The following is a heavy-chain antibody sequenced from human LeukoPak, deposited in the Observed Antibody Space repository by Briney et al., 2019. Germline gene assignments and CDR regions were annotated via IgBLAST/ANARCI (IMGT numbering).Heavy chain of an antibody. Sequence: ASVKVSCKVSGYTLTELSMHWVRQAPGKGLEWMGGFDPEEGETIYAQRFQARVTMTEDTSTDTAYMELSSLRAEDTALYYCAKDMRGNSGVDYWGQGTLVTVSS. CDR2: FDPEEGET. D-gene: IGHD4-23*01. J-gene: IGHJ4*02. CDR1: GYTLTELS. V-gene: IGHV1-24*01. CDR3: AKDMRGNSGVDY.